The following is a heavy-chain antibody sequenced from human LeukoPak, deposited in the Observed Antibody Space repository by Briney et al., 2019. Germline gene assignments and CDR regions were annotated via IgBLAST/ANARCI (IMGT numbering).Heavy chain of an antibody. CDR2: INCAGSIE. Sequence: GGSLRLSCAASGFTFSSYYMHWVRQAPGKGLAWVSCINCAGSIEYYADSVEGRFTISRDDARSTLYLQMHSLRVEDTAGYYCAKRRGPLSDTGRETDCWGQGTLVTVSS. J-gene: IGHJ4*02. CDR1: GFTFSSYY. D-gene: IGHD5-18*01. CDR3: AKRRGPLSDTGRETDC. V-gene: IGHV3-30*02.